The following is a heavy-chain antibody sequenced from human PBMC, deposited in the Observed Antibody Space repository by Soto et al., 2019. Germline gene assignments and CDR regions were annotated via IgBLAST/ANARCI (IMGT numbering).Heavy chain of an antibody. V-gene: IGHV4-59*01. Sequence: QVQLQESGPGLVKPSETLSLTCTVSGGSISSYYWSWTRQRPGKGLEWIGYIYYSGSTNYNPYLRSRVTISVDTSKIQFSLRLSSVTAADTAVYYGAKVSAGYWDLDLWGRGTLVTVSS. J-gene: IGHJ2*01. D-gene: IGHD6-19*01. CDR1: GGSISSYY. CDR3: AKVSAGYWDLDL. CDR2: IYYSGST.